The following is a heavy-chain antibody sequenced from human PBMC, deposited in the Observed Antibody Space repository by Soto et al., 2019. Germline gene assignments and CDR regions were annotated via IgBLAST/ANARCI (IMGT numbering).Heavy chain of an antibody. D-gene: IGHD3-10*01. CDR3: ERGCSLAPNPRLLWFGPYGMDV. CDR1: GYTFTSYY. V-gene: IGHV1-46*01. CDR2: INPSGGST. Sequence: ASVKVSCKASGYTFTSYYMHWVRQAPGQGLEWMGIINPSGGSTSYAQKFQGRVTMTRDTSTSTVYMELSSLRSEDTDVYYCERGCSLAPNPRLLWFGPYGMDVWGQGTTVTVSS. J-gene: IGHJ6*02.